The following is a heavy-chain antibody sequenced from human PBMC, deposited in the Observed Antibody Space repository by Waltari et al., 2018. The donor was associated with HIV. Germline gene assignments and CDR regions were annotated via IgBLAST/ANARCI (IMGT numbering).Heavy chain of an antibody. V-gene: IGHV4-39*01. CDR1: GGSISSSSYY. CDR3: ARRNLSGYVNFDY. CDR2: IYYSGST. Sequence: QLQLQESGPGLVKPSETLSLTCTVSGGSISSSSYYWGWFRQPPGKGLEWIGSIYYSGSTYYNPSLKSRVTISVDTSKNQFSLKLSSVTAADTAVYYCARRNLSGYVNFDYWGQGTLVTVSS. J-gene: IGHJ4*02. D-gene: IGHD3-22*01.